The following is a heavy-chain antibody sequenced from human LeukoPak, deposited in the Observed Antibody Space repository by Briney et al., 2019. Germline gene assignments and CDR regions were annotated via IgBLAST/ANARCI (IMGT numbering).Heavy chain of an antibody. V-gene: IGHV3-21*01. CDR2: ITSSSSYI. J-gene: IGHJ5*02. CDR1: GFTFSNYS. CDR3: AREIAAAGNEWFDP. Sequence: GGSLRLSCAASGFTFSNYSMNWVRQAPGRGLEWISSITSSSSYIYYADSVKGRFTISRDNAKNSLYLQMNSLRAEDTAVYYCAREIAAAGNEWFDPWGQGTLVTVSS. D-gene: IGHD6-13*01.